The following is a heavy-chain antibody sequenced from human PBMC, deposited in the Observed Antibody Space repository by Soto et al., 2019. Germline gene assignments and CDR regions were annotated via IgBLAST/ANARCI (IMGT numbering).Heavy chain of an antibody. CDR1: GGSISSYY. CDR3: ARGFGQQLVFRFDP. CDR2: IYYSGST. V-gene: IGHV4-59*01. J-gene: IGHJ5*02. D-gene: IGHD6-13*01. Sequence: QVQLQESGPGLVKPSETLSLTCTVSGGSISSYYWSWIRQPPGKGLEWIGYIYYSGSTNYNPSLKSRVTISVDTSKNQFSLKLSSVTAADTAVYYCARGFGQQLVFRFDPWGQGTLVTVSS.